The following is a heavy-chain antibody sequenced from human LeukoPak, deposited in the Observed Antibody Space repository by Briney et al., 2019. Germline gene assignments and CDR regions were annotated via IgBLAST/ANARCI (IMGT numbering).Heavy chain of an antibody. CDR1: GFTFSTYA. D-gene: IGHD6-19*01. CDR3: ARWSRYSSGWYELDY. V-gene: IGHV3-33*01. CDR2: IWYDGSNT. J-gene: IGHJ4*02. Sequence: GRSLTLSCAASGFTFSTYAMDWVRQAPGKGLEWVAVIWYDGSNTYYADSVQGRFTISRDNLKNTLYLQMNSLRAEDTAVYYCARWSRYSSGWYELDYWGQGTLVTVSS.